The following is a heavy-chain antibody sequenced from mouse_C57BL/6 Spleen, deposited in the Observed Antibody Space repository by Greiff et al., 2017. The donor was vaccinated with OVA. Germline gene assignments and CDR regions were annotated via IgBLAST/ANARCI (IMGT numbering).Heavy chain of an antibody. D-gene: IGHD1-1*01. V-gene: IGHV1-82*01. J-gene: IGHJ3*01. CDR3: AREYYGSSYVAWFAY. CDR1: GYAFSSSW. Sequence: VKLQQSGPELVKPGASVKISCKASGYAFSSSWMNWVKQRPGKGLEWIGRIYPGDGDTNYNGKFKGKATLTADKSSSTAYMQLSSLTSEDSAVYFCAREYYGSSYVAWFAYWGQGTLVTVSA. CDR2: IYPGDGDT.